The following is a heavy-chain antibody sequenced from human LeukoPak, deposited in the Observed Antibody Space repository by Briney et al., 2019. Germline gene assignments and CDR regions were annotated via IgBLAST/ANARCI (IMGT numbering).Heavy chain of an antibody. V-gene: IGHV3-48*03. J-gene: IGHJ4*02. CDR2: ISSSGSTI. Sequence: GGSLRLSCAASGFTFSSYEMNWVRQAPGKGLEWVSYISSSGSTIYYADSVKGRFTISRDNAKNSLYLQMNSLRAEDTAVYYCARGVLATSFDYWGQGTLVTVSS. CDR3: ARGVLATSFDY. CDR1: GFTFSSYE. D-gene: IGHD5-12*01.